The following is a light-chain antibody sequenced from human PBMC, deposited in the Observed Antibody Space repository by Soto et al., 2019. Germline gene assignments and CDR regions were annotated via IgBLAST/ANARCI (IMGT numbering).Light chain of an antibody. CDR3: QQYGSSGT. V-gene: IGKV3-20*01. Sequence: EIVMTQSPATLSLSPGERATLSGRARRCGRSNLAWDQQKPGQAPRLLIYGASNRATGIPDRFSGSGSGTDFTLTISRLEPEDFAVDYCQQYGSSGTFGQGTKVDI. CDR2: GAS. J-gene: IGKJ1*01. CDR1: RCGRSN.